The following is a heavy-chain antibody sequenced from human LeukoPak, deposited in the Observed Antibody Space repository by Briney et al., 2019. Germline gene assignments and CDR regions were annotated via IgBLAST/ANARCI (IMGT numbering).Heavy chain of an antibody. CDR3: ASRKFGELFQGPSYYYYYMDV. V-gene: IGHV7-4-1*02. J-gene: IGHJ6*03. Sequence: ASVKVSCKASGYTFTSYAMNWVRQAPGQGLEWMGWINTNTGNPTYAQGFTGRFVFSLDTSVSTAYLQISSLKAEDTAVYYCASRKFGELFQGPSYYYYYMDVWGKGTTVTVSS. CDR1: GYTFTSYA. CDR2: INTNTGNP. D-gene: IGHD3-10*01.